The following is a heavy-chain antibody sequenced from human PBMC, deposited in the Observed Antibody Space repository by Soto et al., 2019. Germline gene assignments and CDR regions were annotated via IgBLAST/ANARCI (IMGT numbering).Heavy chain of an antibody. J-gene: IGHJ4*02. CDR1: GYTFTSYG. D-gene: IGHD3-22*01. Sequence: QVPLVQSGAEVKKAGASVKASWKASGYTFTSYGISWVRQAPGQGLEWMGWISAYNGNTNYAQKLQGRVTMTTDTSTSTAYMELRSLRSDDTAVYYCARRLYYYDSSGYYFDYWGQGTLVTVSS. CDR2: ISAYNGNT. V-gene: IGHV1-18*01. CDR3: ARRLYYYDSSGYYFDY.